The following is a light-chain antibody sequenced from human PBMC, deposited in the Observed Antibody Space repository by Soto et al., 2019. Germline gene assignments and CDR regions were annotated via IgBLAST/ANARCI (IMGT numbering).Light chain of an antibody. V-gene: IGLV1-51*01. CDR2: DDD. Sequence: QSVLTQPPSVSAAPGEKVTISCSGSTSNIGSHYVSWYQQFPRTAPKLLIYDDDRRPSGMPDRFSGSKSGTSATLGITGLQTGDEADYYCATWDSSPNVVLFGGGTKLTVL. CDR1: TSNIGSHY. CDR3: ATWDSSPNVVL. J-gene: IGLJ2*01.